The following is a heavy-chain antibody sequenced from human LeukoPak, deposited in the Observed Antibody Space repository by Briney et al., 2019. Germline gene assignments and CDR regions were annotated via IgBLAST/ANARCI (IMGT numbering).Heavy chain of an antibody. Sequence: GGSLRLSCAASGFTFSSYAMHWVRQAPGKGLEWVAVISYDGSNKYYADSVKGRFTISRDNSKNTLYLQMNSLRAEDTDVYYCARDGKGGYFPNAFDIWGQGTMVTVSS. CDR2: ISYDGSNK. CDR1: GFTFSSYA. D-gene: IGHD3-22*01. CDR3: ARDGKGGYFPNAFDI. J-gene: IGHJ3*02. V-gene: IGHV3-30-3*01.